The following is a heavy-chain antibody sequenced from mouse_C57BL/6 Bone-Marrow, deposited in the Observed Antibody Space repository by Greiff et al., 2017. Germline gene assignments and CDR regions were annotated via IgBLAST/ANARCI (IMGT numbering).Heavy chain of an antibody. Sequence: VHVKQSGPVLVKPGASVKMSCKASGYTFTDYYMNWVKQSHGKSLEWIGVINPYNGGTSYNQKFKGKATLTVDKSSSTAYMELNSLTSEDSAVYYCARKQEYFDYWGQGTTLTVSS. J-gene: IGHJ2*01. CDR1: GYTFTDYY. V-gene: IGHV1-19*01. CDR3: ARKQEYFDY. CDR2: INPYNGGT.